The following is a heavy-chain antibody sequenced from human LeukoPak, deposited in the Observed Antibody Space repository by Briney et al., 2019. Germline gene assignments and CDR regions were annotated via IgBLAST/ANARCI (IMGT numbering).Heavy chain of an antibody. CDR2: ISYDGSNK. CDR1: GFTFSSYA. J-gene: IGHJ4*02. Sequence: PGRSLRLSCAASGFTFSSYAMHWVRQAPGKGLEWVAVISYDGSNKYYADSVKGRFTISRDNSKNTLYLQMNSLRAEDTAVYYCAREGLPTGFDYWGQGTLVTVSS. D-gene: IGHD1-14*01. CDR3: AREGLPTGFDY. V-gene: IGHV3-30-3*01.